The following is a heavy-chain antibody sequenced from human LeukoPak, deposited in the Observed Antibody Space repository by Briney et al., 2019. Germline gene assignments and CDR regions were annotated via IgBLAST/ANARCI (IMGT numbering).Heavy chain of an antibody. CDR2: IYTSGST. D-gene: IGHD3-22*01. J-gene: IGHJ3*02. CDR3: ARGGAMIVVASDAFDI. Sequence: SETLSLTFTVSGGSISSYYWSWIRQPAGKGLEWIGRIYTSGSTNYNPSLKSRVTISVDTSKNQFSLKLSSVTAADTAVYYCARGGAMIVVASDAFDIWGQGTMVTVSS. V-gene: IGHV4-4*07. CDR1: GGSISSYY.